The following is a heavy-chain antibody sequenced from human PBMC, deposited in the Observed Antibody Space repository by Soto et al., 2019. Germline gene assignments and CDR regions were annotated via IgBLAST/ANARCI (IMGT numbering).Heavy chain of an antibody. Sequence: SETLSLTCAVYGGSFSGYYWSWIRQPPGKGLEWIGEINHSGSTNYNPSLKSRVTISVDTSKNQFSLKLSSVTAADTAVYYCARLPTYGFWSGYYEKFYYYYGMDVWGQGTTVTVSS. CDR2: INHSGST. CDR1: GGSFSGYY. J-gene: IGHJ6*02. CDR3: ARLPTYGFWSGYYEKFYYYYGMDV. V-gene: IGHV4-34*01. D-gene: IGHD3-3*01.